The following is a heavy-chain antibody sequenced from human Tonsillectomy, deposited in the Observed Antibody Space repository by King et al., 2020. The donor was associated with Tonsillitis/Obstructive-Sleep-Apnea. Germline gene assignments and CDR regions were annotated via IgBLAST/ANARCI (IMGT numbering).Heavy chain of an antibody. CDR3: ARGDGDNSHYYYMDV. Sequence: QLVQSWAEVKKPGASVKVFCKASGYTFTSYYMHWVRQAPGQGLEGIGIMNPSGGCPSYAQKFQGRVTMTRDTSTSTVYRGLSSLRSEDTAVYYCARGDGDNSHYYYMDVWGKGTTVTVSS. CDR1: GYTFTSYY. J-gene: IGHJ6*03. D-gene: IGHD4-17*01. V-gene: IGHV1-46*01. CDR2: MNPSGGCP.